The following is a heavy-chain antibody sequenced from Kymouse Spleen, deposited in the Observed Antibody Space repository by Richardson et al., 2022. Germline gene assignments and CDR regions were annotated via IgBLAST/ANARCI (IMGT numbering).Heavy chain of an antibody. CDR1: GYTFTSYG. CDR3: ARYYYGSGSYYSYYYYGMDV. CDR2: ISAYNGNT. D-gene: IGHD3-10*01. Sequence: QVQLVQSGAEVKKPGASVKVSCKASGYTFTSYGISWVRQAPGQGLEWMGWISAYNGNTNYAQKLQGRVTMTTDTSTSTAYMELRSLRSDDTAVYYCARYYYGSGSYYSYYYYGMDVWGQGTTVTVSS. J-gene: IGHJ6*02. V-gene: IGHV1-18*01.